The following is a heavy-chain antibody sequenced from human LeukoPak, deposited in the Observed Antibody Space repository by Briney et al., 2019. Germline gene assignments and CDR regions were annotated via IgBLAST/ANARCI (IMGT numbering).Heavy chain of an antibody. J-gene: IGHJ6*02. CDR3: ARDRVEGGYYYDSSAPYGMDV. V-gene: IGHV3-23*01. Sequence: PGGSLRLSCAASGFTFSSYAMSWVRQAPGKGLEWVSAISGSGGSTYYADSVKGRFTISRDNSKNTLYLQMNSLRAEDTAVYYCARDRVEGGYYYDSSAPYGMDVWGQGTTVTVSS. D-gene: IGHD3-22*01. CDR2: ISGSGGST. CDR1: GFTFSSYA.